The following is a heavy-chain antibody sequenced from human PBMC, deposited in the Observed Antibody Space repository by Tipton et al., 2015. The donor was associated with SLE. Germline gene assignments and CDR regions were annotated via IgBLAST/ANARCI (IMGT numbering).Heavy chain of an antibody. CDR1: GGSFSGHY. CDR3: ARSGDDYYYYGMDV. J-gene: IGHJ6*02. D-gene: IGHD7-27*01. Sequence: TLSLTCAVYGGSFSGHYWSWIRQPPGKGLEWIGEINHSGSTNYNPSLKSRVTISVDTSKNQFSLKLSSVTAADTAVYYCARSGDDYYYYGMDVWGQGTTVTVSS. V-gene: IGHV4-34*01. CDR2: INHSGST.